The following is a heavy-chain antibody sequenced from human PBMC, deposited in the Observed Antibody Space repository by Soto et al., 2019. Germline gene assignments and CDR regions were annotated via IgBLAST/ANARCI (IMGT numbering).Heavy chain of an antibody. J-gene: IGHJ4*02. CDR1: GITTSTYW. CDR3: VTGDHADY. V-gene: IGHV3-7*03. D-gene: IGHD3-10*01. CDR2: IKHDGTER. Sequence: PGVSLRLSCAASGITTSTYWMGWFRQAPGRGLYWVATIKHDGTERYYMDSLKGRFTIPRDNAINSLYLQMSSLRAEDAAVYFCVTGDHADYWGQGTLVTVSS.